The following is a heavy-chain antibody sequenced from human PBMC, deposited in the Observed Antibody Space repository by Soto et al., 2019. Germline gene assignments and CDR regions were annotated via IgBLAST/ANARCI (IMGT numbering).Heavy chain of an antibody. CDR3: TIDPVAVPAASRESNWFDP. CDR2: ISSSSSTI. D-gene: IGHD2-2*01. V-gene: IGHV3-48*01. Sequence: GGSLRLSCAASGFSFNTFEMSWVRQAPGRGLEWVSYISSSSSTIYYADSVKGRFTISRDNAKNSLYLQMNSLKTEDTAVYYCTIDPVAVPAASRESNWFDPWGQGTLVTVSS. J-gene: IGHJ5*02. CDR1: GFSFNTFE.